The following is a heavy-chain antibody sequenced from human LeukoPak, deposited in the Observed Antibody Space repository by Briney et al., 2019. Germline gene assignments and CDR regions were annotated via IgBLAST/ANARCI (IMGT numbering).Heavy chain of an antibody. CDR2: ISYDGSNK. CDR1: GFTFSSYG. CDR3: AKEIRYCSGGSCCYYYGMDV. Sequence: GRSLRLSCAASGFTFSSYGMHWVRQAPGKGLEWVAVISYDGSNKYYADSVKGRFTISRDNSKNTLYLQMNSLRAEDTAVYYCAKEIRYCSGGSCCYYYGMDVWGQGTTVTVSS. V-gene: IGHV3-30*18. D-gene: IGHD2-15*01. J-gene: IGHJ6*02.